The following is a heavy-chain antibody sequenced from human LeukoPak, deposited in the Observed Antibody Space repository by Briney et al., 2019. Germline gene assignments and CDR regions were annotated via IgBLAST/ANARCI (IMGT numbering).Heavy chain of an antibody. J-gene: IGHJ6*03. D-gene: IGHD3-3*01. CDR2: IYTSGST. CDR3: ARGVRITIFGVARTPYYYYYMDV. Sequence: SETLSLTCTVSGGSIGSYYWSWIRQPAGKGLEWIGRIYTSGSTNYNPSLKSRVTMSVDTSKNQFSLKLSSVTAADTAVYYCARGVRITIFGVARTPYYYYYMDVWGKGTTVTVSS. CDR1: GGSIGSYY. V-gene: IGHV4-4*07.